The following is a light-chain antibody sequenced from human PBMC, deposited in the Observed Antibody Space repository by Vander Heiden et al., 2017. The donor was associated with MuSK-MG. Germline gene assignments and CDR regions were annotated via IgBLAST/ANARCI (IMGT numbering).Light chain of an antibody. CDR1: QTISTY. CDR3: QQDDSTPLT. J-gene: IGKJ4*01. Sequence: DIQMTQSPSSLSASVGDRVTITCRASQTISTYLNWYQQKPGNAPKLLIYGASSLLSGVPSRFSGSGSGTDFTLTIGSLQPEDVATYYCQQDDSTPLTFGAGTKVEIK. CDR2: GAS. V-gene: IGKV1-39*01.